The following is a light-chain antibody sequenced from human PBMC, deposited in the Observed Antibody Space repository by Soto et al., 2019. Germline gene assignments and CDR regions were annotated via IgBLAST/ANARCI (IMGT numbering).Light chain of an antibody. V-gene: IGLV2-14*01. CDR2: EVI. CDR1: SSDIGTYNS. Sequence: QSALTQPASVSGSPGQSITISCTGTSSDIGTYNSVSWYQHHPGKAPKLLIFEVIDRPSGVSDRFSGSKSGNTASLTISGLQPEDEDDYYCCSYTSTYTLVFGGGTKLTVL. J-gene: IGLJ3*02. CDR3: CSYTSTYTLV.